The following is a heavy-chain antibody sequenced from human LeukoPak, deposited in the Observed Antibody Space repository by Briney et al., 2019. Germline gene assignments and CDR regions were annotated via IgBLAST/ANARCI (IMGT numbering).Heavy chain of an antibody. CDR3: ARLDVGY. CDR2: IYTSGST. V-gene: IGHV4-4*09. J-gene: IGHJ4*02. Sequence: PSEALSLTCTVSGGSISSYYWSWNRQPPGKGLEWIGYIYTSGSTNYNPSLKSRVTISVDTSKNQFSLKLSSVTAADTAVYYCARLDVGYWGQGTLVTVSS. CDR1: GGSISSYY.